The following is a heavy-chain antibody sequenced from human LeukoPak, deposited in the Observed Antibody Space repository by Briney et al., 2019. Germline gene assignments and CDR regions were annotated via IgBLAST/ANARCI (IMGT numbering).Heavy chain of an antibody. CDR1: GFTFSSYA. V-gene: IGHV3-30-3*01. D-gene: IGHD5-12*01. J-gene: IGHJ3*02. CDR2: ISYDGSNK. CDR3: ASPPPIYNGYDYRVRDAFDI. Sequence: GGSLRLSCAASGFTFSSYAMHWVRQAPGKGLEWVAVISYDGSNKYYADSVKGRFTISRDNSKNTLYLQMNSLRAEDTAVYYCASPPPIYNGYDYRVRDAFDIWGQGTMVTVSS.